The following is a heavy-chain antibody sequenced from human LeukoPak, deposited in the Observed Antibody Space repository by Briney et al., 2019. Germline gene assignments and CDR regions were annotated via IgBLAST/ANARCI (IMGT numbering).Heavy chain of an antibody. J-gene: IGHJ4*02. Sequence: GGSLRLPCAASGFTFSSYGMYWVRQAPGKGLEWVAVIWYDGSNKYYADSVKGRFTISRDNPKNTLYLQMNSLRAEDTAVYYCARDQSYYDSSGYYPIPAGWLDYWGQGTLVTVSS. CDR3: ARDQSYYDSSGYYPIPAGWLDY. CDR2: IWYDGSNK. CDR1: GFTFSSYG. V-gene: IGHV3-33*01. D-gene: IGHD3-22*01.